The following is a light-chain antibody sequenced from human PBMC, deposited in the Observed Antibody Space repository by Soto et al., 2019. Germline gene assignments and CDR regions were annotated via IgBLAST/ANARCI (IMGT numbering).Light chain of an antibody. CDR2: EVS. V-gene: IGLV2-8*01. CDR3: SSYGGSDNLV. Sequence: QSALTQPPSASGSPGQSVTISCTGTSSDIGDYNYVSWYQQHPGKVPKLMIYEVSKRPSGVPDRFSGSKSGNTASLTVSGLQAEDEADYYCSSYGGSDNLVFGGGTQLTVL. J-gene: IGLJ2*01. CDR1: SSDIGDYNY.